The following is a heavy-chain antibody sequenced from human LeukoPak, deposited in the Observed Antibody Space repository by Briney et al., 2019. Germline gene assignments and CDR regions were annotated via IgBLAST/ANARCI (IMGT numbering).Heavy chain of an antibody. CDR1: GFTCSSYS. CDR3: TRDKTIFGVVIQEY. CDR2: ISSSSSYI. Sequence: TGGSLRLSCAASGFTCSSYSMNWVRQAPGKGLEWVSSISSSSSYIYYADSVKGRFTISRDNAKNSLYLQMNSLRAEDTAVYYCTRDKTIFGVVIQEYWGQGTLVTVSS. J-gene: IGHJ4*02. V-gene: IGHV3-21*01. D-gene: IGHD3-3*01.